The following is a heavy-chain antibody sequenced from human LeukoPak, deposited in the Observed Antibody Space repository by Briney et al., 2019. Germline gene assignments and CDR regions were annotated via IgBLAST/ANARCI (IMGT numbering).Heavy chain of an antibody. V-gene: IGHV1-2*02. CDR2: IIPNRGGT. Sequence: ASVKVSCRTSGYTFSDYYMHWVRQAPGQGLEWMGYIIPNRGGTTYAQKFQGRVTMTRDTSISAAYLDLSGLRSDDTAVYYCSTEDKYCSSSTCGDSWGQGTLVTVSS. CDR3: STEDKYCSSSTCGDS. CDR1: GYTFSDYY. J-gene: IGHJ4*02. D-gene: IGHD2-2*01.